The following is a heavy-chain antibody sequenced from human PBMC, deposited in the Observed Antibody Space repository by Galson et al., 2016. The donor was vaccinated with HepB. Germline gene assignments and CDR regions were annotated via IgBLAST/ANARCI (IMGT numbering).Heavy chain of an antibody. CDR3: VREDYGADPIYYYYYCMDV. Sequence: SLRLSCAASGFPFSRYWMHWVRQDPGKGLVWVSRINSDGSSTTYADSVKGRFTISRDNAKKTRYLQMNSLRAEDTALYYCVREDYGADPIYYYYYCMDVWGQGTTVSVSS. D-gene: IGHD4-17*01. CDR2: INSDGSST. CDR1: GFPFSRYW. J-gene: IGHJ6*02. V-gene: IGHV3-74*01.